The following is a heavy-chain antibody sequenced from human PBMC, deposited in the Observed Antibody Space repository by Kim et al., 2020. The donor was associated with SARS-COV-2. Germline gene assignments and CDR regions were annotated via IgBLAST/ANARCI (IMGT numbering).Heavy chain of an antibody. J-gene: IGHJ4*02. CDR2: IIPILGIA. CDR3: ARGPYGHVGGDWDII. D-gene: IGHD2-21*02. CDR1: GGTFSSYA. Sequence: SVKVSCKASGGTFSSYAISWVRQAPGQGLEWMGRIIPILGIANYAQKFQGRVTITADKSTSTAYMELSSLRSEDTAVYYCARGPYGHVGGDWDIIWGQGTLVTVSS. V-gene: IGHV1-69*04.